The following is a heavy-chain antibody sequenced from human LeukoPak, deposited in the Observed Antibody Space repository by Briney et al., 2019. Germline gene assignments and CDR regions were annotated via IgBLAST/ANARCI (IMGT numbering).Heavy chain of an antibody. CDR1: GFTFSSYE. V-gene: IGHV3-48*03. CDR2: ISSSGSTI. CDR3: AELGITMIGGV. D-gene: IGHD3-10*02. J-gene: IGHJ6*04. Sequence: PGGTLRLSCAASGFTFSSYEMNWVRQAPGKGLEWVSYISSSGSTIYYADSVKGRFTISRDNSKNTLYLQMNSLRAEDTAVYYCAELGITMIGGVWGKGTTVTISS.